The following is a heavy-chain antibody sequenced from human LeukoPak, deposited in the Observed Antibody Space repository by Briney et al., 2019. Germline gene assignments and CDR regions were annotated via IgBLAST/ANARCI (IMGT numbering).Heavy chain of an antibody. CDR3: ATQPKPSMYIAAAVTDY. J-gene: IGHJ4*02. Sequence: GGSLRLSCAASGFTFSSYSMNWVRQARGEGLEWVSSISSSSSYIYYADSVKGRFTISRDNAKNSLYLQMNSLRAEDTAVYYCATQPKPSMYIAAAVTDYWGQGTLVTVSS. V-gene: IGHV3-21*01. CDR2: ISSSSSYI. CDR1: GFTFSSYS. D-gene: IGHD6-13*01.